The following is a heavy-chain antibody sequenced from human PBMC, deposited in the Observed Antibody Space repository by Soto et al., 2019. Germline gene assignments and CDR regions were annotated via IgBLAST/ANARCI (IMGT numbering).Heavy chain of an antibody. CDR2: ISYSGRT. V-gene: IGHV4-39*01. CDR1: GASIITDNYF. Sequence: SETLSLTCTVSGASIITDNYFWVWIRQSPRRELELIGSISYSGRTYDNPSLQSRVTISIDASKNQFSLKLTPVTTADTAVYYCARRRASDYGGNHHPYYFDRWGQGALVTVSS. D-gene: IGHD4-17*01. J-gene: IGHJ4*02. CDR3: ARRRASDYGGNHHPYYFDR.